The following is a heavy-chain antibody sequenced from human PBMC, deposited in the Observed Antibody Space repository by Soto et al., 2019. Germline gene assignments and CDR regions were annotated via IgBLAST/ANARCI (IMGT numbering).Heavy chain of an antibody. J-gene: IGHJ5*02. CDR1: GGXISSYY. CDR3: ARHKTLDP. CDR2: IYYSGST. Sequence: SETLXLTCTVSGGXISSYYWSWIRQPPGKGLEWIGYIYYSGSTNYNPSLKSRVTISVDTSKNQFSLKLSSVTAADTAVYYCARHKTLDPWGQGTLVTVSS. V-gene: IGHV4-59*08.